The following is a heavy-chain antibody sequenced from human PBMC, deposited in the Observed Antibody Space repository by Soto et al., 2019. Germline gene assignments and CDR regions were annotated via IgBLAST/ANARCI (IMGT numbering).Heavy chain of an antibody. V-gene: IGHV3-23*01. CDR1: VFTFISHA. J-gene: IGHJ6*02. CDR3: AKDFDSYSSGRYGMDV. CDR2: ISSGGDNT. D-gene: IGHD6-19*01. Sequence: PWGSLRLSCAASVFTFISHAMSCFRHSPFKWLEWVSTISSGGDNTYSADSVKGRFTISRDNSKNTLYLQMNSLRAEDTAVYYCAKDFDSYSSGRYGMDVWGQGTTVTVSS.